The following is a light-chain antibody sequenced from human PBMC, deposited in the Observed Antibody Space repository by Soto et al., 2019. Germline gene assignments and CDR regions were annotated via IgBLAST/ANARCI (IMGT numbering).Light chain of an antibody. V-gene: IGLV2-14*01. CDR1: TSAIVPSNF. J-gene: IGLJ1*01. CDR3: ISYKTDDTFV. Sequence: QSVLTQPPSVSGSPGQSITVSCTGTTSAIVPSNFVSCYHPLLGRAREVIIFEATSRPSGVSDRFSGSKAGITASLTISELQADDEAEYFCISYKTDDTFVFGTGTKVTVL. CDR2: EAT.